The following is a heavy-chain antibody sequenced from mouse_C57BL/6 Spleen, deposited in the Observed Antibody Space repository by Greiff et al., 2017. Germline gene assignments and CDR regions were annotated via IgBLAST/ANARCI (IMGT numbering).Heavy chain of an antibody. Sequence: QVQLQQSGPELVKPGASVKISCKASGYAFSSSWMNWVKQRPGKGLEWIGRIYPGDGDTNYNGKFKGKATLTADNSSSTAYMQLSSLTSEDSAVYFCARGGIYDGYYFDDWGQGTTLTVSA. V-gene: IGHV1-82*01. CDR3: ARGGIYDGYYFDD. J-gene: IGHJ2*01. CDR1: GYAFSSSW. D-gene: IGHD2-3*01. CDR2: IYPGDGDT.